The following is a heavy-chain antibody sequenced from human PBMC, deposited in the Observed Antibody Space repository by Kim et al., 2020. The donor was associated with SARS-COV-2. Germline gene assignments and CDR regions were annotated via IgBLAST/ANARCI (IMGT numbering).Heavy chain of an antibody. V-gene: IGHV1-8*01. Sequence: GYAQKCQGRVTRTRNTSTSTDYMELSSLRSEDTAVYYCAREGMGTGYYDLWGRGTLVTVSS. CDR3: AREGMGTGYYDL. J-gene: IGHJ2*01. D-gene: IGHD3-9*01.